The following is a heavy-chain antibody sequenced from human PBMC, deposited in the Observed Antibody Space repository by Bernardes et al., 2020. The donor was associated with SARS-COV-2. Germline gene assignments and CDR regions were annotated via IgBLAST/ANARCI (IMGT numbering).Heavy chain of an antibody. V-gene: IGHV1-24*01. CDR2: FDPEDGET. D-gene: IGHD6-13*01. CDR1: GYTLTELS. Sequence: ASVKVSCKVSGYTLTELSMHWVRQAPGKGREWMGGFDPEDGETIYAQKFQGRVTLTEDTSTDTAYMELSSLRSEDTAVCDCATTAAAGRGSWFDPWGQGTLVTVSS. J-gene: IGHJ5*02. CDR3: ATTAAAGRGSWFDP.